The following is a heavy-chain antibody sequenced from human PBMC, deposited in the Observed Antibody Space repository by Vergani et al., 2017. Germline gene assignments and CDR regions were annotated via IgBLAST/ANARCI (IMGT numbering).Heavy chain of an antibody. Sequence: EVQLVESGGGLVNPGGCLTLSCVASGFSLSTYTFNWVRQAPGGGLEWVSSLNKNNYYIYYADSVKGRFTVSRDNSQSTLYLQMNSLRAEDTAMYYCARDLRLMYNRFDPWGQGTLVTVSS. CDR2: LNKNNYYI. D-gene: IGHD3-3*01. CDR1: GFSLSTYT. J-gene: IGHJ5*02. V-gene: IGHV3-21*01. CDR3: ARDLRLMYNRFDP.